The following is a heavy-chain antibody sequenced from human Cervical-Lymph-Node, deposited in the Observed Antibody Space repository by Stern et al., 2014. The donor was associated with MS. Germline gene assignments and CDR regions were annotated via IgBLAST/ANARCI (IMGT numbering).Heavy chain of an antibody. Sequence: LQLQESGPGLVKPSETLSLTCTVSGGSISSSSYYWGWIRQPPGKGLAWIGSIYYRGTTTYTPSLKGGAPISEDTPKTQFPLKRSSVTAADTAVYYCARQGIRYFDWPNSDPFDYWGQGTLVTVSS. CDR3: ARQGIRYFDWPNSDPFDY. V-gene: IGHV4-39*01. J-gene: IGHJ4*02. CDR1: GGSISSSSYY. CDR2: IYYRGTT. D-gene: IGHD3-9*01.